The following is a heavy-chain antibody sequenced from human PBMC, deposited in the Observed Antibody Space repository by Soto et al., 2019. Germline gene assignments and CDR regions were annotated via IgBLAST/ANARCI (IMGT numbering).Heavy chain of an antibody. V-gene: IGHV3-21*01. CDR1: GFTFSSYS. CDR3: AREGFGDFVWLTSMDV. D-gene: IGHD3-10*01. CDR2: ISSSSSYI. J-gene: IGHJ6*02. Sequence: GGSLRLSCAASGFTFSSYSMNWVRQAPGKGLEWVSSISSSSSYIYYADSVKGRFTISRDNAKNSLYLQMNSLRAEDTAVYYCAREGFGDFVWLTSMDVWGQGTTVTVSS.